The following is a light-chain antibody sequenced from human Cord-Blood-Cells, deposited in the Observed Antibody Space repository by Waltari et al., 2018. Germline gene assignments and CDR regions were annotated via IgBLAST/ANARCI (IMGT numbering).Light chain of an antibody. CDR3: AAWDDSLNGRV. CDR2: SNN. J-gene: IGLJ3*02. CDR1: SSNIGSNT. Sequence: QSVLTQPPSASGTPGQRVTISCSGSSSNIGSNTVNWYQQLPGTAPKLLIYSNNQLPSGVPDRFSGSKSGTSAYLAISGLQSEDEADYYCAAWDDSLNGRVFGGGTKLTVL. V-gene: IGLV1-44*01.